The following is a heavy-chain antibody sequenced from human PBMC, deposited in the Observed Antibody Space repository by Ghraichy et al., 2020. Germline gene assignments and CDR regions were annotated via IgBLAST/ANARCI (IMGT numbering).Heavy chain of an antibody. D-gene: IGHD3-22*01. Sequence: LSLTCAASGFTFSRYGMHWVRQAPGKGLDWVAVTSYDGSDKNYADSVKGRFTISRDNSKNTLYLQMNSLRAEDTAVYYCAKERDSSGYYSFRGDYYGMDVWGQGTAVTVSS. CDR3: AKERDSSGYYSFRGDYYGMDV. CDR2: TSYDGSDK. V-gene: IGHV3-30*18. CDR1: GFTFSRYG. J-gene: IGHJ6*02.